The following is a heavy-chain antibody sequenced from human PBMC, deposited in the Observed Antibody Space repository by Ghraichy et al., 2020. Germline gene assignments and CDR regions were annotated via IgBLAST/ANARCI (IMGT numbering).Heavy chain of an antibody. D-gene: IGHD3-3*01. CDR2: IIPIFGTA. V-gene: IGHV1-69*13. Sequence: SVKVSCKASGGTFSSYAISWVRQAPGQGLEWMGGIIPIFGTANYAQKFQGRVTITADESTSTAYMELSSLRSEDTAVYYCARVERSDFWSGYYLEAISQVGAFDILGQGTMVTVSS. CDR3: ARVERSDFWSGYYLEAISQVGAFDI. CDR1: GGTFSSYA. J-gene: IGHJ3*02.